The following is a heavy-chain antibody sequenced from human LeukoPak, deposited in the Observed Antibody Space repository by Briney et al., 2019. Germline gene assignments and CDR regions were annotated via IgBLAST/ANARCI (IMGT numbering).Heavy chain of an antibody. V-gene: IGHV5-51*01. CDR1: GYSFSTYW. CDR3: ARHSSSSWYWHFDL. J-gene: IGHJ2*01. CDR2: IFPGDSDT. D-gene: IGHD6-13*01. Sequence: GESLKISCKGFGYSFSTYWIGWVRQMPGKGLEWMGIIFPGDSDTRYSPSFQGQVTISADKSISTAYLQWSSLKASDTAMYYCARHSSSSWYWHFDLWGRGTQVTVSS.